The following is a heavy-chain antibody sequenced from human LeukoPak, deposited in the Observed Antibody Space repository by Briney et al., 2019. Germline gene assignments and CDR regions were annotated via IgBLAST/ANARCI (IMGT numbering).Heavy chain of an antibody. CDR3: AKTPRDYYDPPPHFDY. CDR1: GFTFSSYG. D-gene: IGHD3-22*01. J-gene: IGHJ4*02. V-gene: IGHV3-23*01. Sequence: GGSLRLSCAASGFTFSSYGMSWVRQAPGKGLEWVSAISGSGGSTYYADSVKGRFTISRDNSKNTLYLQMNSLRAEDTAVYYCAKTPRDYYDPPPHFDYWGQGTLVTVSS. CDR2: ISGSGGST.